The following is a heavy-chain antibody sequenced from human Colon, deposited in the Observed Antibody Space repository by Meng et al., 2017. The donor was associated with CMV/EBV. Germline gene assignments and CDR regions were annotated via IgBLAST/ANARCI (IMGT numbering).Heavy chain of an antibody. V-gene: IGHV4-39*07. J-gene: IGHJ4*02. CDR3: ARGNVHPTANLDS. CDR1: GGPISHSNYY. CDR2: IHHLGSA. Sequence: ESLKISCTVTGGPISHSNYYWVWSRQSPGKGLEWIGTIHHLGSAYYNPSLKSRVTVSRDTSTNVFSLKVRSVTAADTAVYYCARGNVHPTANLDSWGQGLLVTVSS.